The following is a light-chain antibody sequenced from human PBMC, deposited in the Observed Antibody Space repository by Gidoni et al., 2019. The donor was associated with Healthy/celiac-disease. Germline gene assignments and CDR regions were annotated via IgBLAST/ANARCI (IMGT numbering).Light chain of an antibody. V-gene: IGKV4-1*01. CDR2: WAS. CDR1: QTVLYSSNNKNY. Sequence: AVSLGERATINCKSSQTVLYSSNNKNYLAWYQQKPGRPPKLLIYWASTRESGVPDRFSGSGSGTDFTLTISSLQAEDVAVYYCQQYYSTPLTFGGGTKVEIK. CDR3: QQYYSTPLT. J-gene: IGKJ4*01.